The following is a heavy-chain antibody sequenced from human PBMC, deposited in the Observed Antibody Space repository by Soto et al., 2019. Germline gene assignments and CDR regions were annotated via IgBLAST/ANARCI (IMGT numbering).Heavy chain of an antibody. CDR2: ISYDGSNK. J-gene: IGHJ6*02. V-gene: IGHV3-30-3*01. D-gene: IGHD4-17*01. CDR1: GFTFSSYA. Sequence: QVQLVESGGGVVQPGRSLRLSCAASGFTFSSYAMHWVRQAPGKGLEWVAVISYDGSNKYYADSVKGRFTISRDNSKNTLYLQMNSLRAEDTAVYYCARDRLYGDYVGFYYGMDVWGQGTTVTVSS. CDR3: ARDRLYGDYVGFYYGMDV.